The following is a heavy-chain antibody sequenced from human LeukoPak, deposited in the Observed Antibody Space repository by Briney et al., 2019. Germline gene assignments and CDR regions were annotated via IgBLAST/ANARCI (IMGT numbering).Heavy chain of an antibody. J-gene: IGHJ4*02. Sequence: GGSLRLSCAASRFTFSSYSMNWVRQAPGKGLEWVSSISSSSSYIYYADSVKGRFTISRDNAKNSLYLQMNSLRAEDTAVYYCARGYYYDSSGYYVDYWGQGTLVTVSS. V-gene: IGHV3-21*01. CDR1: RFTFSSYS. D-gene: IGHD3-22*01. CDR3: ARGYYYDSSGYYVDY. CDR2: ISSSSSYI.